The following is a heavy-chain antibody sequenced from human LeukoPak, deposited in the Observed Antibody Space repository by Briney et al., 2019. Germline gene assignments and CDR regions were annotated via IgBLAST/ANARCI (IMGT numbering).Heavy chain of an antibody. D-gene: IGHD5-24*01. CDR1: GFTFSSYA. CDR3: AKGRDAPCYFDY. V-gene: IGHV3-23*01. CDR2: ISGSGGST. Sequence: GGSLRLSCIPSGFTFSSYAMSWVRQAPGKGLEWVSAISGSGGSTYYAYSVKGRFTISIDNSKNPLYLQMNSLRAEDTAVYFCAKGRDAPCYFDYWGQGTLVTVSS. J-gene: IGHJ4*02.